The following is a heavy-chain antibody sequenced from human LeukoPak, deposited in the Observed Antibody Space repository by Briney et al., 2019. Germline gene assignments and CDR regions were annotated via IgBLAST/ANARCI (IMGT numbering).Heavy chain of an antibody. J-gene: IGHJ6*03. D-gene: IGHD3-22*01. Sequence: SETLSLTCTVSGYSISSGYYWGWIRQPPGKGLEWIGSIYHSGSTYYNPSLKSRVTISVDTSKNQFSLKLSSVTAADTAVYYCAREGGSSGYYESYYYYYMDVWGKGTAVTVSS. V-gene: IGHV4-38-2*02. CDR1: GYSISSGYY. CDR2: IYHSGST. CDR3: AREGGSSGYYESYYYYYMDV.